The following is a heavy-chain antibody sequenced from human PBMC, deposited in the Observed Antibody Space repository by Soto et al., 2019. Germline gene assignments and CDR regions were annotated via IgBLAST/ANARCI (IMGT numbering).Heavy chain of an antibody. CDR3: ASDMGAVGAYDY. V-gene: IGHV1-3*01. CDR2: ISAGNGNT. CDR1: GYTFTSYA. Sequence: GASVKVSCKASGYTFTSYAMHWVRQAPGQRLEWMGWISAGNGNTKYSQIFQGRVTITRDTSTSTAYMELSSLRSEDTAVYYCASDMGAVGAYDYWGQGTLVTVSS. J-gene: IGHJ4*02. D-gene: IGHD1-26*01.